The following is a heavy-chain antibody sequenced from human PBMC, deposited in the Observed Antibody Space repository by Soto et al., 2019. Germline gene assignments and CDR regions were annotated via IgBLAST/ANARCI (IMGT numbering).Heavy chain of an antibody. CDR1: GFTFDDYA. D-gene: IGHD3-22*01. CDR3: AKDMGTYDSGGYGFDP. J-gene: IGHJ5*02. Sequence: EVQLVESGGGLVQPGRSLRLSCAASGFTFDDYAMHWVRQAPGKGLEWVSGISWNSGSIGYADSVKGRFTIARDNAKNALYLQMNCLRAEDTALYYCAKDMGTYDSGGYGFDPWGQGTLVTVSS. CDR2: ISWNSGSI. V-gene: IGHV3-9*01.